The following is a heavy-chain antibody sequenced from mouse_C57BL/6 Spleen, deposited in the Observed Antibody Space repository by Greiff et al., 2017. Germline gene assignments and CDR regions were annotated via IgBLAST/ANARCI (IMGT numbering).Heavy chain of an antibody. CDR1: GYTFTSYW. CDR3: ASGPSTMVTSSCFAY. CDR2: IDPNSGGT. Sequence: QVQLQQPGAELVKPGASVKLSCKASGYTFTSYWMHWVKQRPGRGLEWIGRIDPNSGGTKYNEKFKSKATLTVDKPYSTAYMQLSSLPSEDSAVYSGASGPSTMVTSSCFAYWGQGTLVTVSA. D-gene: IGHD2-2*01. J-gene: IGHJ3*01. V-gene: IGHV1-72*01.